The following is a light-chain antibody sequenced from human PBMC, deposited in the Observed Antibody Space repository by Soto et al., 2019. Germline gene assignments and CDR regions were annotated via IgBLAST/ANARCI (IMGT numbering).Light chain of an antibody. CDR2: GES. V-gene: IGKV3-15*01. CDR3: QQFNKWPLT. J-gene: IGKJ4*01. CDR1: QSVSSN. Sequence: EIVMTQSPGTLSVSPGERAALSCRASQSVSSNLAWYQQKPGQAPRLLIYGESTRATGIPARFSGSGSGTEFTLSISSLQSEDFAVYYCQQFNKWPLTFGGGTRVEIK.